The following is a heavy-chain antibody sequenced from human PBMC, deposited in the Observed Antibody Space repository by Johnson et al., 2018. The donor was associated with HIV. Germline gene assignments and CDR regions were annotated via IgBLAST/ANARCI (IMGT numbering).Heavy chain of an antibody. CDR1: GFTFSSYG. D-gene: IGHD6-13*01. V-gene: IGHV3-30*18. CDR2: ISYDGSNK. CDR3: ANLGYSSSWDYDGFDI. Sequence: HEKLVESGGGVVQPGRSLRLSCAASGFTFSSYGMHWVRQAPGKGLEWVAVISYDGSNKYYADSVKGRFTISRDNSKNTLYLQMNSLRAEDTAVYYCANLGYSSSWDYDGFDIWGQGTMVTVSS. J-gene: IGHJ3*02.